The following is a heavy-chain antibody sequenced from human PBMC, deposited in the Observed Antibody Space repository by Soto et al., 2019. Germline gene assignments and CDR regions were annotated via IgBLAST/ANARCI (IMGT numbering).Heavy chain of an antibody. D-gene: IGHD2-2*01. J-gene: IGHJ3*02. Sequence: SSYGMHWVRQAPGKGLEWIGSIYYSGSTYYNPSLKSRVTISVDTSKNQFSLKLSSVTAADTAVYYCARFYRGYCSSTSCYSEDAFDIWGQGTLVTVSS. CDR2: IYYSGST. CDR3: ARFYRGYCSSTSCYSEDAFDI. V-gene: IGHV4-39*01. CDR1: SSYG.